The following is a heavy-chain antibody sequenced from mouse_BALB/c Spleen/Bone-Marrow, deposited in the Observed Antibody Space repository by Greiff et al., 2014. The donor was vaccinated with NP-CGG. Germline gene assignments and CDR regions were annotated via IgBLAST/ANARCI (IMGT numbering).Heavy chain of an antibody. D-gene: IGHD2-2*01. V-gene: IGHV5-9-3*01. CDR1: GFTFSSYA. J-gene: IGHJ3*01. CDR3: ARPIYYGYDDALAY. Sequence: EVQGVESGGGLVKPGGSLKLSCAASGFTFSSYAMSWVRQTPEKRLEWVATISSGGSYIYYLDSVKGRFTISRDNAKNTLYLQMSSLRSEDTAMYYCARPIYYGYDDALAYWGQGTLVTVSA. CDR2: ISSGGSYI.